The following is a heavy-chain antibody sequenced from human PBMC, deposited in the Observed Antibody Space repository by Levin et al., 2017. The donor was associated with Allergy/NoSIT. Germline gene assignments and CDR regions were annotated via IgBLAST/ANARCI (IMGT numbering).Heavy chain of an antibody. V-gene: IGHV3-74*01. D-gene: IGHD6-19*01. CDR2: INSDGNST. CDR3: ARAPGPLLMEAVAGFDY. J-gene: IGHJ4*02. Sequence: GESLKISCAASGFTFSSYWMHWVRQVPGKGLVWVSRINSDGNSTIYADSVKGRFTMSRDNAKNTLYLQMNSLRAEDTALYYCARAPGPLLMEAVAGFDYWGRGILVTVSS. CDR1: GFTFSSYW.